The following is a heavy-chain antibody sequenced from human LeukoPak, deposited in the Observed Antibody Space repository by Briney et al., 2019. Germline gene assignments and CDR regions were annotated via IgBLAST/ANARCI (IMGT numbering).Heavy chain of an antibody. V-gene: IGHV4-34*01. D-gene: IGHD3-3*01. CDR2: INHSGST. J-gene: IGHJ3*02. CDR1: GGSFSGYY. CDR3: ARLDDFWSGYGDAFDI. Sequence: SETLSLTCAVYGGSFSGYYWSWIRQPPGKGLEWIGEINHSGSTNYNPSLKSRVTISVDTSKNQFSLKLSSVTAADTAVYYCARLDDFWSGYGDAFDIWGQGTMVTVSS.